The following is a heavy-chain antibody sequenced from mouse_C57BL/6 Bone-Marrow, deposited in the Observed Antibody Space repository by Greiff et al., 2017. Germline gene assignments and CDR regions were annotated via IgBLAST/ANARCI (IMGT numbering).Heavy chain of an antibody. CDR3: AREPPSYYYGSSWFAY. CDR1: GFTFSSYA. J-gene: IGHJ3*01. D-gene: IGHD1-1*01. Sequence: EVKLMESGGGLVKPGGSLKLSCAASGFTFSSYAMSWVRQTPEKRLEWVATISDGGSYTYYPDNVKGRFTISRDNAKNNLYLQMSHLKSEDTAMYYCAREPPSYYYGSSWFAYWGQGTLVTVSA. V-gene: IGHV5-4*01. CDR2: ISDGGSYT.